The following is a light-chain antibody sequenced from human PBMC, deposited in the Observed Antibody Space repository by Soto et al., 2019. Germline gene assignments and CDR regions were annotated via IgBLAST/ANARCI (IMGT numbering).Light chain of an antibody. Sequence: ELVLTQSAATLSLSPGERATLSCRASQSVSSYLAWYQQKPGQAPRLLIYDASNRATGIPARFSGSGSGTDFTLTISSLEPEDFAVYYCQQRSNWPRTWTFGQGTKVDIK. CDR2: DAS. J-gene: IGKJ1*01. CDR1: QSVSSY. V-gene: IGKV3-11*01. CDR3: QQRSNWPRTWT.